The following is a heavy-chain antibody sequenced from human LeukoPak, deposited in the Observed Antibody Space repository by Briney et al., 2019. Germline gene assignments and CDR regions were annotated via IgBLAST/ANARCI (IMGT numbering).Heavy chain of an antibody. CDR1: GGSFSGYY. J-gene: IGHJ4*02. CDR3: ARDRVRGNSNPFFDY. CDR2: INHSGST. Sequence: PSETLSLTCAVYGGSFSGYYWSWIRQPPGKGLEWIGEINHSGSTNYNPSLKSRVTISVDTSKNQFSLKLSSVTAADTAVYYCARDRVRGNSNPFFDYWGQGTLVTVSS. D-gene: IGHD4-11*01. V-gene: IGHV4-34*01.